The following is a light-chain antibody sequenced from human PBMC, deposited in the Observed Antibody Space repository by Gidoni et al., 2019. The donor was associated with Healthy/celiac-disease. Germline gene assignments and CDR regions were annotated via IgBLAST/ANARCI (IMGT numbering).Light chain of an antibody. CDR3: QQSYSTPPT. V-gene: IGKV1-39*01. J-gene: IGKJ4*01. CDR1: QSISSY. Sequence: DIQMTQSPSSLSASVGDRVTITCRASQSISSYLNWYQQKPGKAPKLLIYAASSLQSGVPSRFSGSGSGTDFTLTSSSLQPEDFATYYWQQSYSTPPTFGGGTKVEIK. CDR2: AAS.